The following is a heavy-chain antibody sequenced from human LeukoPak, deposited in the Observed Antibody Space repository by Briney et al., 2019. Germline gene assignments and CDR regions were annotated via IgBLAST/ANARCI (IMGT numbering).Heavy chain of an antibody. V-gene: IGHV1-2*02. CDR1: GYTFTGYY. CDR2: INPKSSGT. D-gene: IGHD3-22*01. Sequence: ASVKVSCKASGYTFTGYYIHWVRQAPGQGLEWMAWINPKSSGTNYGQKFQGRVTMTRDTSISTAYMELSRLRSDDTAVYYCASLASYYYDSSGYSADAFDIWGQGTMVTVSS. J-gene: IGHJ3*02. CDR3: ASLASYYYDSSGYSADAFDI.